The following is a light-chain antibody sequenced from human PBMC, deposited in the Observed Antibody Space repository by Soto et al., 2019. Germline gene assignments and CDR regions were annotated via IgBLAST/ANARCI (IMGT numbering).Light chain of an antibody. Sequence: ESVLTQSPGTLSLSPGERATLSCRASQSVTSTYLAWYQQKPGQAPRLLIYGASSRATGIPDRFSGSGSGTDFTLTISGLEPEDFAVYYCQQYGSSPTFGPGTKVDI. V-gene: IGKV3-20*01. CDR3: QQYGSSPT. CDR1: QSVTSTY. CDR2: GAS. J-gene: IGKJ3*01.